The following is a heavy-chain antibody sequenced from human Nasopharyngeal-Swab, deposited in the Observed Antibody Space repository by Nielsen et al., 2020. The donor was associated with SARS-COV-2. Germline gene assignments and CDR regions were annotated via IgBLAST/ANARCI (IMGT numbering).Heavy chain of an antibody. CDR2: IYWNDDK. CDR3: AHTGGRGYSPLGYYYYYMDV. V-gene: IGHV2-5*01. Sequence: SGPTLAKPTQIFTLTCTLSGFPLSTSGVGVGWIRQPPGKALEWLALIYWNDDKRYSPSLKSRLTITKDTSKNQVVLTMTNMDPVDTATYYCAHTGGRGYSPLGYYYYYMDVWGKGTTVTVSS. CDR1: GFPLSTSGVG. D-gene: IGHD3-3*01. J-gene: IGHJ6*03.